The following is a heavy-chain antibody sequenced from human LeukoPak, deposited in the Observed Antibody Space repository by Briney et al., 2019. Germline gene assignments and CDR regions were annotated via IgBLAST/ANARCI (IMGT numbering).Heavy chain of an antibody. CDR3: AGQPPHYYDSSGYYGWFDP. J-gene: IGHJ5*02. D-gene: IGHD3-22*01. V-gene: IGHV3-30*02. Sequence: GGSLRLSCAASGFTFSSYGMHWVRQAPGKGLEWVAFIRYDGSNKYYADSVKGRFTISRDNSKNTLYLQMNSLRAEDTAVYYCAGQPPHYYDSSGYYGWFDPWGQGTLVTVSS. CDR1: GFTFSSYG. CDR2: IRYDGSNK.